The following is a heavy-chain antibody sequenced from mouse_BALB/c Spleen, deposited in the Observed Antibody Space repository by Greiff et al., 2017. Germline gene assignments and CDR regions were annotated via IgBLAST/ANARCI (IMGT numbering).Heavy chain of an antibody. CDR1: GFSLTSYG. J-gene: IGHJ2*01. D-gene: IGHD4-1*01. V-gene: IGHV2-2*02. Sequence: QVQLQQSGPGLVQPSQSLSITCTASGFSLTSYGVHWVRQSPGKGLEWLGVIWSGGSTDYNAAFISRLSISKDNSKSQVFFKMNSLQANDTAVYYCARLTGTDPLDYWGQGTTLTVSS. CDR2: IWSGGST. CDR3: ARLTGTDPLDY.